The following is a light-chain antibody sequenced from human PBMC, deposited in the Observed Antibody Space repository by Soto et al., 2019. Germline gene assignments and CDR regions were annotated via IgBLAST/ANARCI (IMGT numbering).Light chain of an antibody. Sequence: QSVLTQPASVSGSPGQSITISCTGTSSDVGGYNYVSWYQQHPGKAPKLMIYDVSNRPSGVSKRFSGSKSGNTASLTISWLQAEDEADYYCSSYTRSSTLVVFGGGTKVTVL. CDR1: SSDVGGYNY. CDR2: DVS. J-gene: IGLJ2*01. V-gene: IGLV2-14*01. CDR3: SSYTRSSTLVV.